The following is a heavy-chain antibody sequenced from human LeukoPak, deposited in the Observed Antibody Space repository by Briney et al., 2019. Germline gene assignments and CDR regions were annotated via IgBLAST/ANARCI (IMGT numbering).Heavy chain of an antibody. J-gene: IGHJ4*02. CDR1: GGSISRGGYS. CDR2: IYHSGST. Sequence: PSETLSLTCAVSGGSISRGGYSWSWIRQPPGKGLEWIGYIYHSGSTYYNPSLKSRVTISVDRSKNQFSLKLSSVTAADTAVYYCARSPLVYSSGWYGNYFDYWGQGTLVTVSS. V-gene: IGHV4-30-2*01. D-gene: IGHD6-19*01. CDR3: ARSPLVYSSGWYGNYFDY.